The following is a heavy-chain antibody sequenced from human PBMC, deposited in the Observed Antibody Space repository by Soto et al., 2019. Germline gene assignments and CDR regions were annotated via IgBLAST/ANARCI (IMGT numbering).Heavy chain of an antibody. D-gene: IGHD3-16*01. J-gene: IGHJ4*02. CDR3: SKDRRAGGNSAFYFDF. CDR1: EVQFINYA. V-gene: IGHV3-23*01. CDR2: ISATGGGT. Sequence: PWGALIVSCPASEVQFINYAMRWVSQAPGKGLEWVSLISATGGGTYYADSVKGRFTISRDNSHNTLYLQVHSLTAEDTAVYYCSKDRRAGGNSAFYFDFWGQGAQVTVSS.